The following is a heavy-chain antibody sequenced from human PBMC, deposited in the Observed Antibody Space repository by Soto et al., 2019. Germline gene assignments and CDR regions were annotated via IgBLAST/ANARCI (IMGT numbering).Heavy chain of an antibody. CDR1: GFTFSSYS. J-gene: IGHJ3*02. V-gene: IGHV3-21*04. CDR2: ISSSSSYI. CDR3: ATWHLREHAYDI. Sequence: GGSLRLSCAGSGFTFSSYSMNWVRQAPGKGLEWVSSISSSSSYIYYADSVRGRFTTSIDSSRTTVYLQMRDLRPEDTALYFCATWHLREHAYDIWGQGTMGTVS. D-gene: IGHD5-12*01.